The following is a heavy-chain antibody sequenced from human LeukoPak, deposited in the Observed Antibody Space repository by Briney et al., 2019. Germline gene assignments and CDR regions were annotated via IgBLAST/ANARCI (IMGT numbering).Heavy chain of an antibody. J-gene: IGHJ5*02. CDR1: GFTFSIYA. CDR2: ISYDGSNK. CDR3: ARDPFYDSSGYYGNWFDP. V-gene: IGHV3-30-3*01. D-gene: IGHD3-22*01. Sequence: PGGSLRLSCAASGFTFSIYAMHWVRQAPGKGLEWVAVISYDGSNKYYADSVKGRFTISRDNSKNTLYLQMNSLRAEDTAVYYCARDPFYDSSGYYGNWFDPWGQGTLVTVSS.